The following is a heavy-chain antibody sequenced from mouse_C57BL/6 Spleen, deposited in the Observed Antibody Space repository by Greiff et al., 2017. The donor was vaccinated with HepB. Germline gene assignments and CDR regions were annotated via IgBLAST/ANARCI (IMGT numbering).Heavy chain of an antibody. Sequence: VQLQQSGAELARPGASVKLSCKASGYTFTSYGISWVKQRTGQGLEWIGEIYPRSGNTYYIEKFKGKATLTADKSSSTAYMELRSLTSEDSAVYFCASRDYGNSFDYWGQGTTLTVSS. CDR3: ASRDYGNSFDY. D-gene: IGHD2-1*01. J-gene: IGHJ2*01. V-gene: IGHV1-81*01. CDR1: GYTFTSYG. CDR2: IYPRSGNT.